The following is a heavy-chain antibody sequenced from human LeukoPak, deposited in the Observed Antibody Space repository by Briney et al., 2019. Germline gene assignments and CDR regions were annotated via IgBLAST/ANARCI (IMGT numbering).Heavy chain of an antibody. CDR2: MSYHGLNE. CDR3: ARDGEQRVVLHYFDH. J-gene: IGHJ4*02. Sequence: GGSLTLSCAASGFTFSSYAVYWVRQAPGKGLEWVAVMSYHGLNEYYADSVKGRFTISRDNSKNTLYLEMNSLRAEDTAVYYCARDGEQRVVLHYFDHWGQGTLVTVSS. D-gene: IGHD6-6*01. CDR1: GFTFSSYA. V-gene: IGHV3-30*04.